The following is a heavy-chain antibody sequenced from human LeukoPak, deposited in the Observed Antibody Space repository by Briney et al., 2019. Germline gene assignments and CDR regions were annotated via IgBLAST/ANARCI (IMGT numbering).Heavy chain of an antibody. D-gene: IGHD3-10*01. CDR2: INPNSGDS. CDR1: GYTFTSYY. CDR3: ARGGSDY. J-gene: IGHJ4*02. V-gene: IGHV1-2*06. Sequence: ASVKVSCKASGYTFTSYYIHWVRQAPGQGLEWMGRINPNSGDSNSAQKFQDRVTMTRDTSISTAYMELSRLTSDDTAIYYCARGGSDYWGQGTLVTVSS.